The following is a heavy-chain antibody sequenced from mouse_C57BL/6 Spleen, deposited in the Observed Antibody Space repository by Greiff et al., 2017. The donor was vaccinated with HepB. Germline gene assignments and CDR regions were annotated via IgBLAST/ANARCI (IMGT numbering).Heavy chain of an antibody. CDR2: IYPGDGDT. CDR1: GYAFSSYW. J-gene: IGHJ2*01. CDR3: AKGRDYDPFDY. Sequence: QVQLQQPGAELVKPGASVKISCKASGYAFSSYWMNWVKQRPGKGLEWIGQIYPGDGDTNYNGKFKGKATLTADKSSSTAYMQLSSLTSEDSAVYFCAKGRDYDPFDYWGQGTTLTVSS. V-gene: IGHV1-80*01. D-gene: IGHD2-4*01.